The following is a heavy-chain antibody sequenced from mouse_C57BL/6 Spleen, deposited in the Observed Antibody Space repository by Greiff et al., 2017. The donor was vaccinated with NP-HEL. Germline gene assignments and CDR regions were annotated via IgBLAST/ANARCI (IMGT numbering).Heavy chain of an antibody. CDR1: GFTFSSYA. D-gene: IGHD1-1*01. CDR2: ISDGGSYT. J-gene: IGHJ1*03. CDR3: ARVEGGYYGSSPYWYFDV. V-gene: IGHV5-4*03. Sequence: DVMLVESGGGLVKPGGSLKLSCAASGFTFSSYAMSWVRQTPEKRLEWVATISDGGSYTYYPDNVKGRFTISRDNAKNNLYLQMSHLKSEDTAMYYWARVEGGYYGSSPYWYFDVWGTGTTVTVSS.